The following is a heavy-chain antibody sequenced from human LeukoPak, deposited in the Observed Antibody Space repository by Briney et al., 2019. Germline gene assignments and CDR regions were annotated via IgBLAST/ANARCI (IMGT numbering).Heavy chain of an antibody. CDR1: DGSISPYY. CDR2: IFYSGTT. V-gene: IGHV4-59*01. J-gene: IGHJ4*02. Sequence: SETLSLTCTVSDGSISPYYWSWIRQPPGKGLEWIGYIFYSGTTKYNPSLQSRVTISLDTSKKQFSLKLSSVTAADTAVYYCARGDYYYLDQWGQGTLVTVSS. D-gene: IGHD4/OR15-4a*01. CDR3: ARGDYYYLDQ.